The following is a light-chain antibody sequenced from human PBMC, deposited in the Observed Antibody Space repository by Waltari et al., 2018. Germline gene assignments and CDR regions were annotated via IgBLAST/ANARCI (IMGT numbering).Light chain of an antibody. V-gene: IGLV2-14*01. Sequence: QSALTQPASVSGSPGQSITISCTGTSSDVGGYNFVSWYQQHPGKDPKVLIFDVSNRPSGVSSRFSGSKSGNTASLTISGLQDDDEADYYCCSFSSRSTWVFGGGTKLTVL. CDR3: CSFSSRSTWV. CDR1: SSDVGGYNF. CDR2: DVS. J-gene: IGLJ3*02.